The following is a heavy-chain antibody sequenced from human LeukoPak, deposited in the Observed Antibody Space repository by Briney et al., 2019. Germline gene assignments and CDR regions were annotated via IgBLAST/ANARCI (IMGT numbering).Heavy chain of an antibody. V-gene: IGHV3-30*03. D-gene: IGHD3-10*02. CDR2: ISYDGSNK. J-gene: IGHJ4*02. Sequence: GGSLRLSCAASGFTFSSYGMHWVRQAPGKGLEWVAVISYDGSNKYYADSVKGRFTISRDNSKNTLYLQMNSLRAEDTGVYYCARSQKSRFGELLRPFDYWGQGTLVTVSS. CDR1: GFTFSSYG. CDR3: ARSQKSRFGELLRPFDY.